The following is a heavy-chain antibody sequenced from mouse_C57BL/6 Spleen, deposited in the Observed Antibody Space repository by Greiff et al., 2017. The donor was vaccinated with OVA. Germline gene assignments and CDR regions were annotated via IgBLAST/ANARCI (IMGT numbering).Heavy chain of an antibody. V-gene: IGHV5-16*01. CDR2: INYDGSST. J-gene: IGHJ2*01. CDR1: GFTFSDYY. CDR3: ARDRGYGSSFIDY. D-gene: IGHD1-1*01. Sequence: EVKLMESEGGLVQPGSSMKLSCTASGFTFSDYYMAWVRQVPEKGLEWVANINYDGSSTYYLDSLKSRFIISRDNAKNILYLQMSSLKSEDTATYYCARDRGYGSSFIDYWGQGTTLTVSS.